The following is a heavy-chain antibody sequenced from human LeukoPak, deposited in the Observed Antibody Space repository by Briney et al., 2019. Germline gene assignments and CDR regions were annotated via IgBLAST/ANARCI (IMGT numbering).Heavy chain of an antibody. J-gene: IGHJ4*02. V-gene: IGHV3-23*01. Sequence: GGSLRLSCAASGFTFSSYAMSWVRQAPGKGLEWVSAISGSGGSTYYADSVKGRFTISRDNSKNTLYLQMNSLRAEDTAVYYCAKDSMARNYYGSGSYPIFDYWGQGTLVTVST. CDR1: GFTFSSYA. CDR2: ISGSGGST. D-gene: IGHD3-10*01. CDR3: AKDSMARNYYGSGSYPIFDY.